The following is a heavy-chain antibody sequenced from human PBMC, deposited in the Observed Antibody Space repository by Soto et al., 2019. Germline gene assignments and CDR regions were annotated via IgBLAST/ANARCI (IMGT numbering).Heavy chain of an antibody. CDR1: GFTFNYYP. CDR2: ISFDGSNK. J-gene: IGHJ6*02. D-gene: IGHD6-19*01. Sequence: QMQLVESGGGVVQPGESLRLSCAASGFTFNYYPMHWVRQTPGKGLEWVAVISFDGSNKYYADSVKGRFTISRDNSKKMLDLQRNSLRAEDAAVYYCARLPGALVAVLYIYPLDGREAMSDVDVWGQGTTVSVSS. V-gene: IGHV3-30-3*01. CDR3: ARLPGALVAVLYIYPLDGREAMSDVDV.